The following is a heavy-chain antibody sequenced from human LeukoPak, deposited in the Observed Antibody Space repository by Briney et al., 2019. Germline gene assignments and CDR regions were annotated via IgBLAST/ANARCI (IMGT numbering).Heavy chain of an antibody. Sequence: SETLSLTCTVSGGSISRHYWSWIRQPPGKGLEWIGYLHDSGITSYNPSLKSRVTISVDTSKSQFSPKLTSVTAADTAVYYCARDGYTIASYFDYWGQGALVTVSS. CDR1: GGSISRHY. CDR2: LHDSGIT. CDR3: ARDGYTIASYFDY. V-gene: IGHV4-59*11. J-gene: IGHJ4*02. D-gene: IGHD5-24*01.